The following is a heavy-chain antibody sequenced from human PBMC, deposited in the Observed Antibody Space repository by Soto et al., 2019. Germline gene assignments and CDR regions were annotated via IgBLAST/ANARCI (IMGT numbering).Heavy chain of an antibody. CDR1: GGSFSGYY. Sequence: QVQLQQWGAGLLKTSETLSLTCAVYGGSFSGYYWSWIRQPPGKGLEWIGEINHSGSTNYNPSLKSRVTISVDTSKNQFSLKLSSVTAADTAVHYCARGLGFGEFREEVDYWGQGTLVTVSS. V-gene: IGHV4-34*01. J-gene: IGHJ4*02. CDR3: ARGLGFGEFREEVDY. D-gene: IGHD3-10*01. CDR2: INHSGST.